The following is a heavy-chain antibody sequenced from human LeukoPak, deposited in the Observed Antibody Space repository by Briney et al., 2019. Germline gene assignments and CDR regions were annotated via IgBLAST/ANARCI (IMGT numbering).Heavy chain of an antibody. D-gene: IGHD3-22*01. V-gene: IGHV4-59*01. J-gene: IGHJ4*02. Sequence: PSETLSLTCTVSGESISIYYWSWIRQPPGKGLEWIGYIYYSGSTNYNPSLKSRVTISVDTSKNQFSLKLSSVTAADTDVYYCARDDDCSGYLYYFDYLGQGTLVTVSS. CDR1: GESISIYY. CDR3: ARDDDCSGYLYYFDY. CDR2: IYYSGST.